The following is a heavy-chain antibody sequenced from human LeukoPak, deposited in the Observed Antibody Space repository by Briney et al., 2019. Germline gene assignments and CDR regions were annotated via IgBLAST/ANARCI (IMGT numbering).Heavy chain of an antibody. CDR3: ARHDSSGWYRSWFDP. D-gene: IGHD6-19*01. Sequence: GESLEISCKGSGYRFTSYWIGWVRQMPGKGLGWMGIIYPGDSDTRYSPSFQGQVTISADKSISTAYLQWSSLKASDTAMYYCARHDSSGWYRSWFDPWGQGTLVTVSS. CDR1: GYRFTSYW. CDR2: IYPGDSDT. J-gene: IGHJ5*02. V-gene: IGHV5-51*01.